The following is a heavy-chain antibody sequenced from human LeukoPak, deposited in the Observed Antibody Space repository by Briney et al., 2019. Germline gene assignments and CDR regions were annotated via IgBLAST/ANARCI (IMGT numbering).Heavy chain of an antibody. Sequence: ETLSLTCAVYGGSFSGDYWSWIRQAPGKGLEWVGNIKQDGIEKYYVDSVKGRFTISRDNAKNSLYLKMNSLRVEDTAVYYCAKVAKYYYGSETYYFFEHWGQGTPVTASS. CDR1: GGSFSGDY. V-gene: IGHV3-7*01. J-gene: IGHJ4*02. CDR3: AKVAKYYYGSETYYFFEH. D-gene: IGHD3-10*01. CDR2: IKQDGIEK.